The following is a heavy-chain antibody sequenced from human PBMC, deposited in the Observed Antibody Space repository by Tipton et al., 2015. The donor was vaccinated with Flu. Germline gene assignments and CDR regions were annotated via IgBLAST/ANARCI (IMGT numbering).Heavy chain of an antibody. CDR2: INYDGSTI. CDR1: GFIFTDYW. Sequence: SLRLSCAASGFIFTDYWMAWVRQAPGKGLEWVANINYDGSTIYYVDSVKARFTISRDNAKNSVFLQMNNLRVEDTAVYYCTRRLVEDWGQGTHVTVSS. V-gene: IGHV3-7*01. CDR3: TRRLVED. J-gene: IGHJ4*02.